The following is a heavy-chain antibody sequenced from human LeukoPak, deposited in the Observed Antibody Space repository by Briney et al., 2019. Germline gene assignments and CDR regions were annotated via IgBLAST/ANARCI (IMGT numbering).Heavy chain of an antibody. Sequence: SQTLSLTCAVSGGSISSGGYSWSWIRQPPGKGLEWIGYIYHSGSTYYNPSLKSRVTISVDRSKNQFSLKLSSVTAADTAVCYCASRTLYGSGRSYFDYWGQGTLVTVSS. CDR2: IYHSGST. CDR3: ASRTLYGSGRSYFDY. J-gene: IGHJ4*02. V-gene: IGHV4-30-2*01. CDR1: GGSISSGGYS. D-gene: IGHD3-10*01.